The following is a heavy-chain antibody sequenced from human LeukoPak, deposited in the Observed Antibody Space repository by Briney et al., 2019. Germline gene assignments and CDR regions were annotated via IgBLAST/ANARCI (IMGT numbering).Heavy chain of an antibody. V-gene: IGHV4-38-2*02. CDR3: ARDPGYSSGWGLWYYYYYMDV. D-gene: IGHD6-19*01. CDR1: GYSISSGYY. CDR2: IYHSGST. J-gene: IGHJ6*03. Sequence: SQTLSLTCTVSGYSISSGYYWGWIRQPPGKGLEWIGSIYHSGSTYYNPSLKSRVTISVDTSKNQFSLKLSSVTAADTAVYYCARDPGYSSGWGLWYYYYYMDVWGKGTTVTVSS.